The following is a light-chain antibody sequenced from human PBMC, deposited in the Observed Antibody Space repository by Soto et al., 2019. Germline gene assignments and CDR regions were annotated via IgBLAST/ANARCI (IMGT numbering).Light chain of an antibody. J-gene: IGKJ1*01. CDR3: QQYGPYPWT. Sequence: DIQMTQSPSTLSAYVGDRVTMTCRASQSISSWLAWYQHKPGKAPKLLIYKASILGNGVPSRFSGSGSGTEFTLTISSLQPDDFASYYCQQYGPYPWTFGQGTKVEIK. V-gene: IGKV1-5*03. CDR1: QSISSW. CDR2: KAS.